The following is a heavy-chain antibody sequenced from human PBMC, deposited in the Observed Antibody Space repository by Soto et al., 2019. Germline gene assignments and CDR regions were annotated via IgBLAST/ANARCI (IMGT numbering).Heavy chain of an antibody. J-gene: IGHJ4*02. V-gene: IGHV3-74*01. CDR3: ARPRYDSTGTPFDH. CDR1: GFTFSSYW. CDR2: INTDGGST. Sequence: EVQLVESGGGLVQPGGSLRLSCAAFGFTFSSYWLHWVRQAPGRGLVWVSGINTDGGSTDYADSVKGRFIISRDNAKNTLYLQMNSLRAEDTAVYYCARPRYDSTGTPFDHWGLGTLVTVSS. D-gene: IGHD3-22*01.